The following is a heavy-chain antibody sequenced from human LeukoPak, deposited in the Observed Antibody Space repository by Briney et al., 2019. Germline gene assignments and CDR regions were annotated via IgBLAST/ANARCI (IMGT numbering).Heavy chain of an antibody. CDR3: AREGGGGFTTSYYYYMDV. CDR2: ISTSTTTI. J-gene: IGHJ6*03. D-gene: IGHD2/OR15-2a*01. CDR1: GFTFSSYS. V-gene: IGHV3-48*04. Sequence: PGGSLRLSCEASGFTFSSYSMNWVRQAPGKGLEWISYISTSTTTIYYADSVKGRFTISRDNAKNSLYLQMNSLRAEDTAVYYCAREGGGGFTTSYYYYMDVWGKGTTVTVSS.